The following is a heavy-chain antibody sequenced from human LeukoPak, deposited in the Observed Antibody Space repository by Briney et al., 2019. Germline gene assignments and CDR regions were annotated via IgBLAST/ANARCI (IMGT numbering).Heavy chain of an antibody. V-gene: IGHV1-2*02. D-gene: IGHD3-22*01. CDR1: GYTFTGYY. Sequence: ASVKVSCKASGYTFTGYYMHWVRQAPGQGLEWMGWINPNSGDTNYAQKFQGRVTMTRDTSISTAYMELSRLRSDDTAVYYCARDGDYYDSSGYLNYWGQGTLVTVSS. CDR3: ARDGDYYDSSGYLNY. CDR2: INPNSGDT. J-gene: IGHJ4*02.